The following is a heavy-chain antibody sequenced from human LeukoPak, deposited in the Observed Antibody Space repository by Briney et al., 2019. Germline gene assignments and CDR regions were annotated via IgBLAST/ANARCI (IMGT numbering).Heavy chain of an antibody. V-gene: IGHV3-48*01. J-gene: IGHJ6*03. CDR2: ISSSGSTI. Sequence: PGGSLRLSCAASGFTFSDSAMHWVRQASGKGLEWVSYISSSGSTIYYADSVKGRFTISRDNSKNTLYLQMNSLRAEDTAVYYCAKMGKTENHYGSGRFSYYYYMDVWGKGTTVTISS. CDR3: AKMGKTENHYGSGRFSYYYYMDV. D-gene: IGHD3-10*01. CDR1: GFTFSDSA.